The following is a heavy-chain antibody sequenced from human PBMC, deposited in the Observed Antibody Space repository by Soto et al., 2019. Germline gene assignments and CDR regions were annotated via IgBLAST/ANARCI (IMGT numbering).Heavy chain of an antibody. D-gene: IGHD6-19*01. CDR1: GFTFSSYS. Sequence: EVQLVESGGGLVKPGGSLRLSCAASGFTFSSYSMNWVRQAPGKGLEWVSSISSSSSYIYYADSVKGRFTISRDNAKNALYLQMNSLRAEDTAVYYCARDQYSSGWYPPDYWGQGTLVTVSS. J-gene: IGHJ4*02. CDR2: ISSSSSYI. V-gene: IGHV3-21*01. CDR3: ARDQYSSGWYPPDY.